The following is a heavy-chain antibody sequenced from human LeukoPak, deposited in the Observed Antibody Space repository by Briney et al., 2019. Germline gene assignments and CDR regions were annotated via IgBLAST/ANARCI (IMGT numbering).Heavy chain of an antibody. CDR1: GGTFSSYA. Sequence: SVKVSCKASGGTFSSYAISWVRQAPGQGLEWMGGSIPIFGTANYAQKFQGRVTITTDESTSTAYMELSSLRSEDTAVYYCARCYCSSTSCYSPMDVWGKGTTVTVSS. D-gene: IGHD2-2*01. CDR2: SIPIFGTA. J-gene: IGHJ6*03. V-gene: IGHV1-69*05. CDR3: ARCYCSSTSCYSPMDV.